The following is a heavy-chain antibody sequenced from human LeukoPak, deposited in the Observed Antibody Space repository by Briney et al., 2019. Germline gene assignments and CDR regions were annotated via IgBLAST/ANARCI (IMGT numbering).Heavy chain of an antibody. D-gene: IGHD3-10*01. CDR2: TYASGTT. CDR1: GGSISSGGYY. J-gene: IGHJ5*02. Sequence: SETLSLTCNVSGGSISSGGYYWTWIRQPPGKGLELIGFTYASGTTYYNPSLKKRVTISVHGSKNQFSLNLSSATAADTAVYYCARLVEAYYGSGGNYLDPWGQGTLVTVSS. V-gene: IGHV4-30-2*01. CDR3: ARLVEAYYGSGGNYLDP.